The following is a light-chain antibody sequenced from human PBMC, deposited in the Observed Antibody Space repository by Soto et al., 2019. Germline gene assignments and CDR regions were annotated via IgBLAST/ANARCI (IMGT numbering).Light chain of an antibody. Sequence: DTQMTQSPSTLSASVGDRVTITCRASQSIGSWMAWYQQIPGKAPKLLIFDASTLQSGVPSRFSGSGSWTEFTLTVSSLHPDDFATYYCQQYNGYSYTFGQGTTLEI. J-gene: IGKJ2*01. CDR3: QQYNGYSYT. CDR2: DAS. CDR1: QSIGSW. V-gene: IGKV1-5*01.